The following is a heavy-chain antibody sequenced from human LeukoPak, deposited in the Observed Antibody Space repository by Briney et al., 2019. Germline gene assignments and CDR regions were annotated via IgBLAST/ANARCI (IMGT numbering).Heavy chain of an antibody. V-gene: IGHV3-20*04. D-gene: IGHD3-22*01. Sequence: GGSLRLSCAASGFTFDDYGMSWVRQAPGKGLEWVSGINWNGGSTGYADSVKGRFTISRGNARNSLYLEMNSLRAEDTAVYYCTREQDREAAATIVGDYWGQGTLVTVSS. J-gene: IGHJ4*02. CDR2: INWNGGST. CDR1: GFTFDDYG. CDR3: TREQDREAAATIVGDY.